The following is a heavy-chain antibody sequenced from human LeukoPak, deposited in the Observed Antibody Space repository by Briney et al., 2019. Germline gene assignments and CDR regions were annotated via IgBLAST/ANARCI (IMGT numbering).Heavy chain of an antibody. V-gene: IGHV3-64*01. CDR1: GFTVSSYA. CDR3: ARSCRPSYFHYMDV. Sequence: GGSLRLSCAASGFTVSSYAMHWVRQAPGKGLEYVSAISSNGGSTYYANSVKGRFTISRDNSKNTLYLQMGSLRAEDMAVYYCARSCRPSYFHYMDVWGKGTTVTVSS. J-gene: IGHJ6*03. D-gene: IGHD2-21*01. CDR2: ISSNGGST.